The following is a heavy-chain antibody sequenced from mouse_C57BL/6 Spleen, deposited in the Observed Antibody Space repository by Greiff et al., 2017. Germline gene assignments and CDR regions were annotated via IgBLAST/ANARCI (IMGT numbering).Heavy chain of an antibody. CDR2: INPSSGYT. V-gene: IGHV1-7*01. J-gene: IGHJ1*03. CDR1: GYTFTSSW. D-gene: IGHD1-1*01. Sequence: QVQLKQSVAELAKPGASVKLSCTASGYTFTSSWMHWVKQRPGQGLEWIGYINPSSGYTKYNQKFKDKATLTADKSSSTAYMQLSSLTYEDSAVYYCARSGYGSSYGGYFDVWGTGTTVTVSS. CDR3: ARSGYGSSYGGYFDV.